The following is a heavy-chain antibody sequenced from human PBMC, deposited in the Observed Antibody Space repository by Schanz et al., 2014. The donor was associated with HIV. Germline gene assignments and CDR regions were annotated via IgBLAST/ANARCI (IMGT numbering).Heavy chain of an antibody. CDR2: ISYDGSNK. V-gene: IGHV3-30*09. CDR1: EFIFSSYA. J-gene: IGHJ6*02. CDR3: ARGEAITYYYHYYGMDV. D-gene: IGHD1-20*01. Sequence: QVQLVESGGGVVQPGRSLRLSCAASEFIFSSYATHWVRQAPGKGLEWVAAISYDGSNKYYAESVKGRFAISRDNSKNTLFLQMNSLRAEDTAVYYCARGEAITYYYHYYGMDVWGQGTTVTVSS.